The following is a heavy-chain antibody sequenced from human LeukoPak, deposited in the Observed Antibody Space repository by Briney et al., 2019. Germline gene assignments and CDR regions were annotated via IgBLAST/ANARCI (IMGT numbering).Heavy chain of an antibody. D-gene: IGHD1-26*01. CDR1: GFTFSSYA. Sequence: GGSLRLSCAASGFTFSSYAMHWVRQAPGKGLEWVAVISYDGSNKYYADSVKGRFTISRDNSKNTLYLQMNSLRAEDTAVYYCARGRIVGASHDYWGRGTLVTVHS. J-gene: IGHJ4*02. V-gene: IGHV3-30*04. CDR2: ISYDGSNK. CDR3: ARGRIVGASHDY.